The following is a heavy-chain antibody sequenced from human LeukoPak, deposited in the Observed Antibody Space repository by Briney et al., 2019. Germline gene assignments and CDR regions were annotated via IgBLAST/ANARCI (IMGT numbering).Heavy chain of an antibody. V-gene: IGHV3-48*03. J-gene: IGHJ4*02. D-gene: IGHD3-10*01. CDR1: GFTFSSHD. CDR3: AREGSSYAPSEPFYFDY. Sequence: GGSLRHSCTDSGFTFSSHDMNWVRQAPGKGLEWVSYISSGGYTTRYADSVKGRFTISRDNAKNSLYLQMNSLRAEDTAVYYCAREGSSYAPSEPFYFDYWGQGTLVTVSS. CDR2: ISSGGYTT.